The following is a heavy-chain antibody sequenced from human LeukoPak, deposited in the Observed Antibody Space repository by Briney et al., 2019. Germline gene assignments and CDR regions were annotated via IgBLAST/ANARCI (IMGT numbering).Heavy chain of an antibody. J-gene: IGHJ4*02. CDR2: ISSYNDNT. V-gene: IGHV1-18*01. CDR1: GYTFSNYG. Sequence: ASVKVSCKASGYTFSNYGISWVRQAPGQGLEWMGWISSYNDNTNYAQKLQGRVTMTTDTSTSTAYMELRSLRSDDTAVYYCARDLATHWDYWGQGTLVTVSS. CDR3: ARDLATHWDY. D-gene: IGHD5-12*01.